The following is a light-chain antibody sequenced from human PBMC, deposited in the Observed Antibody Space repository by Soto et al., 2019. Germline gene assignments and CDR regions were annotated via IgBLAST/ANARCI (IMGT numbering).Light chain of an antibody. CDR2: GAS. V-gene: IGKV3-20*01. J-gene: IGKJ1*01. Sequence: EIVLTQSPGTLSLSPGERATLSCMTSQSVSSSYLAWYQQKPGQAPRLLIYGASSRATGIPDRFSGSGSGTDFTLTISRLEPEDFAVYYCQQYGRSWWTFGQGTKVEIK. CDR3: QQYGRSWWT. CDR1: QSVSSSY.